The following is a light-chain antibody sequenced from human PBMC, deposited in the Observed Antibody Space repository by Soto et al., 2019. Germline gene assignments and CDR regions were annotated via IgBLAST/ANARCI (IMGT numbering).Light chain of an antibody. J-gene: IGLJ2*01. CDR2: EGS. V-gene: IGLV2-14*02. Sequence: QSALTQPASVSGSPGQSITISCTGSSSDVGRYNIVSWYQQHPGKAPKLMIYEGSQRPSGVSDRFSGSKSGNTASLTISGLQTDDEADYYCSSYTSSSTLVFGGGTKLTVL. CDR3: SSYTSSSTLV. CDR1: SSDVGRYNI.